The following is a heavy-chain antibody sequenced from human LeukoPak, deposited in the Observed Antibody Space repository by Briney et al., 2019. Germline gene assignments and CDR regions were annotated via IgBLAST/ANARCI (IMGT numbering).Heavy chain of an antibody. V-gene: IGHV1-46*01. CDR3: ARVGNYYDSSGRHSHFDY. Sequence: ASVKVSCKASGYTFTSYYMHWVRQAPGQGLEWMGIINPSGGSTSYAQKFQGRVTMTRDMSTSTVYMELSSLRSEDTAVYYCARVGNYYDSSGRHSHFDYWGQGTLVTVSS. J-gene: IGHJ4*02. CDR1: GYTFTSYY. CDR2: INPSGGST. D-gene: IGHD3-22*01.